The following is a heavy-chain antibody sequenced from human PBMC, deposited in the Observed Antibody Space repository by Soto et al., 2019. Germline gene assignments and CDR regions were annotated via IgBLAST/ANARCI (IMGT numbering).Heavy chain of an antibody. J-gene: IGHJ1*01. CDR1: GFTFSSYA. CDR3: ASPKGSSGWCQFQH. CDR2: ISYDGSNK. V-gene: IGHV3-30-3*01. Sequence: QVQLVESGGGVVQPGRSLRLSCAASGFTFSSYAMHWVRQAPGKGLEWVAVISYDGSNKYYADSVKGRFTISRDNSKNTLYLQMNSLRAEDTAVYYCASPKGSSGWCQFQHWGQGTLVTVSS. D-gene: IGHD6-19*01.